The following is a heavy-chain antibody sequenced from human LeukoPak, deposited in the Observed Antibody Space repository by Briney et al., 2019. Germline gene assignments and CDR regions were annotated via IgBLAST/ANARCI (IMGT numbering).Heavy chain of an antibody. CDR2: ISSSSSSYI. CDR3: ARTASPDSGGGLYYYYGTDV. V-gene: IGHV3-21*01. Sequence: PGGSPRLSCAASGFTFSSYSMNWVRQAPGKGLEWVSSISSSSSSYIYYADSVKGRFTISRDNAKNSLYLQMNSLRAEDTAVYYCARTASPDSGGGLYYYYGTDVWGQGTTVTVSS. CDR1: GFTFSSYS. J-gene: IGHJ6*02. D-gene: IGHD2-15*01.